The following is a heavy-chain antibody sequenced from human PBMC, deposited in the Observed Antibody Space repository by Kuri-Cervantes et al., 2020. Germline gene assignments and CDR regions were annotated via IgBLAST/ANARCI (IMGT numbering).Heavy chain of an antibody. D-gene: IGHD5-18*01. J-gene: IGHJ4*02. CDR2: IIPIFGTA. Sequence: SVKVSCKASGGTFSSYAISWVRQAPGQGLGWMGGIIPIFGTANYAQKFQGRVTITTDESTSTAYMELSSLRSEDTAVYYCARGGIQLWLRLDYWGQGTLVTVSS. CDR3: ARGGIQLWLRLDY. V-gene: IGHV1-69*05. CDR1: GGTFSSYA.